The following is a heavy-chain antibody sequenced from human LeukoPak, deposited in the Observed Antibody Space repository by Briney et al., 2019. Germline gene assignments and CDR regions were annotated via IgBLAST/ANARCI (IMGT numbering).Heavy chain of an antibody. V-gene: IGHV3-23*01. Sequence: GGSLRLSCAASGFTFSSYAMSWVRQAPGKGLEWVSALSGSGGSTYYADSVKGRFTISRDNSKNTLYLQMNSLRAEDTAGYYCAKVELHCSGTSCYGYYYYYMDVWGKGTTVTVSS. J-gene: IGHJ6*03. D-gene: IGHD2-2*01. CDR3: AKVELHCSGTSCYGYYYYYMDV. CDR1: GFTFSSYA. CDR2: LSGSGGST.